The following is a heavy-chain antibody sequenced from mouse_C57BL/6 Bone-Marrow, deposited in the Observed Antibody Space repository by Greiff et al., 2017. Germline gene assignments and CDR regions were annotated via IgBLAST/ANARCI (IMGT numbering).Heavy chain of an antibody. CDR1: GYTFTSYW. CDR2: IDPSDSYT. Sequence: QVQLQQPGAELVMPGASVKLSCKASGYTFTSYWMHWVKQRPGQGLEWIGEIDPSDSYTNYNQKFKGKSTLTVDKSSSTAYMQLSSLTSEDSAVYYCERGDWSPFADWGQGPLVTVSA. CDR3: ERGDWSPFAD. J-gene: IGHJ3*01. V-gene: IGHV1-69*01.